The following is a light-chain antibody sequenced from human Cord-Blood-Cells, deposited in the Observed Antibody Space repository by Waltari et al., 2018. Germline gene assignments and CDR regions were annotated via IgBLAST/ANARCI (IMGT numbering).Light chain of an antibody. CDR2: AAS. CDR1: QGISSW. J-gene: IGKJ4*01. CDR3: QQANSFPLT. V-gene: IGKV1-12*01. Sequence: HMTSPPSPVSASPGDRVPSTCGASQGISSWLALYQQKPGEAPKPLIYAASSLQRGVPSRFSGSGSGTDFTLTISSLQPEDFAAYYCQQANSFPLTFGGGTKVEIK.